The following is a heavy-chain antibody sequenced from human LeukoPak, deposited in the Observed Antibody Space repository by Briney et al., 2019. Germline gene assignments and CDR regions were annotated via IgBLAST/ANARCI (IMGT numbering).Heavy chain of an antibody. CDR1: GFTFNSYG. J-gene: IGHJ4*02. D-gene: IGHD6-19*01. CDR2: IRYDGSIK. V-gene: IGHV3-30*02. CDR3: GKGSSTSGCPDY. Sequence: GVSLRLSCAASGFTFNSYGMHWVRQAPGKGLDWVAFIRYDGSIKHYADSVKGRFTISRDNSKNTVSLQMNSLRPEDTAVYYCGKGSSTSGCPDYWGQGTLVTASS.